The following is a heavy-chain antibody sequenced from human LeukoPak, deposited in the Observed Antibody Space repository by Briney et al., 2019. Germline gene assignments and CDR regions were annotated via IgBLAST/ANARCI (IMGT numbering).Heavy chain of an antibody. V-gene: IGHV3-21*05. CDR3: ATSSGSSA. J-gene: IGHJ5*02. D-gene: IGHD3-10*01. CDR1: GFTFSSYW. CDR2: IETSGGDT. Sequence: GGSLRLSCAASGFTFSSYWMSWVRQAPGKGLEWVSYIETSGGDTHYADSVKGRFTISRDDARNSMYLQMSGLRDEDTAVYYCATSSGSSAWGQGTLVTVSS.